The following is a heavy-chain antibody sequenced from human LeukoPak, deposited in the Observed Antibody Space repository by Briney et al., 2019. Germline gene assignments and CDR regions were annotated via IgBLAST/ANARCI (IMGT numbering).Heavy chain of an antibody. CDR1: GFTFDDYA. Sequence: GGSLRLSCAASGFTFDDYAMHWVRQAPGKGLEWVSGISWNSGSIGYADSVKGRFTISRDNAKNSLYLQMNSLRAEDMALYYCAKGSRAVAGHFDYRGQGTLVTVSS. CDR2: ISWNSGSI. D-gene: IGHD6-19*01. J-gene: IGHJ4*02. CDR3: AKGSRAVAGHFDY. V-gene: IGHV3-9*03.